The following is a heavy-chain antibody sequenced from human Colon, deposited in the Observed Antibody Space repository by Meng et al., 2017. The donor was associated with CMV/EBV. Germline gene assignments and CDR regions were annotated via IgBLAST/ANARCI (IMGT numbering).Heavy chain of an antibody. CDR3: ASWYFDY. CDR1: GASVSSSDYY. J-gene: IGHJ4*02. V-gene: IGHV4-30-4*08. Sequence: SETLSLTCSVSGASVSSSDYYWSWVRQPPGKGLEWIGYIYNSENTHYNPSLKNRVSISVDAPKNQLSLHLNSVTPEDTAVYYCASWYFDYWGQGNLVTVSS. CDR2: IYNSENT.